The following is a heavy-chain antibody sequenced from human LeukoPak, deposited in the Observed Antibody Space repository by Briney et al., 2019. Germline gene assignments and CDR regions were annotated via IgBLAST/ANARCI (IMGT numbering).Heavy chain of an antibody. CDR1: GFTFSSYW. V-gene: IGHV3-21*01. CDR2: ISSSSSYI. CDR3: ASLRYYYDSSGHLGVDY. J-gene: IGHJ4*02. D-gene: IGHD3-22*01. Sequence: PGGSLRLSCAASGFTFSSYWMHWVRQAPGKGLEWVSSISSSSSYIYYADSVKGRFTISRDNAKNSLYLQMNSLRAEDTAVYYCASLRYYYDSSGHLGVDYWGQGTLVTVSS.